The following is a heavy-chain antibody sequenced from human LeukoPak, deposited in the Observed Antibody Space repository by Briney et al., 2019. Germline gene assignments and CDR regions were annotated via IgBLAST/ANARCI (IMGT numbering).Heavy chain of an antibody. CDR2: ISSSGSTI. Sequence: PGGSLRLSCAASGFTFSSYEMNWVRQAPGEGLEWVSYISSSGSTIYYADSVKGRFTISRDNAKNSLYLQMNSLRAEDTAVYYCAREMEAHPFDNWGQGTLVTVSS. J-gene: IGHJ4*02. CDR1: GFTFSSYE. CDR3: AREMEAHPFDN. D-gene: IGHD3-3*01. V-gene: IGHV3-48*03.